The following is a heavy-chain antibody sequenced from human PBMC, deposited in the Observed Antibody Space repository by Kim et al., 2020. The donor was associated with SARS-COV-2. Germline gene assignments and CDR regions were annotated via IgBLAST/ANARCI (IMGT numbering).Heavy chain of an antibody. J-gene: IGHJ5*02. CDR1: GGTFSSYA. V-gene: IGHV1-69*13. CDR2: IIPIFGTA. D-gene: IGHD6-13*01. Sequence: SVKVSCKASGGTFSSYAISWVRQAPGQGLEWMGGIIPIFGTANYAQKFQGRVAITADESTSTAYMELSSLRSEDTAVYYCARLEQQLAGGWFDPWGQGTLVTVSS. CDR3: ARLEQQLAGGWFDP.